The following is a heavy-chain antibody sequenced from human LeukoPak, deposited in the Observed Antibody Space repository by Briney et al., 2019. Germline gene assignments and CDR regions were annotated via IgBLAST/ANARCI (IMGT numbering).Heavy chain of an antibody. CDR3: ARVRYYYGSGSYYSGVIDY. CDR2: IYYSGST. Sequence: SETLSLTCTVSGGSISSSSYYWGWIRQPPGKGLEWIGSIYYSGSTYYNPSLKSRVTISVDTSKNQFSLKLSSVTAADTAVYYCARVRYYYGSGSYYSGVIDYWGQGTLVTVSS. J-gene: IGHJ4*02. D-gene: IGHD3-10*01. V-gene: IGHV4-39*07. CDR1: GGSISSSSYY.